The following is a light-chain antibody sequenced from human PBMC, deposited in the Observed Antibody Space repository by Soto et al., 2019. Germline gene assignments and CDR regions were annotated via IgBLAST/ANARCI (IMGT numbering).Light chain of an antibody. V-gene: IGKV2-24*01. CDR2: KIS. J-gene: IGKJ1*01. CDR1: QSLVYSDGNNY. CDR3: RQVTHFPPT. Sequence: VVLPQSPLSLPVTLEQPASISCRPSQSLVYSDGNNYLMWLRQRTGEPASILIYKISNRFSGVPDRFSGSGAGTDFILKIIRVQAEDDGVDYCRQVTHFPPTFGQGTKVDIK.